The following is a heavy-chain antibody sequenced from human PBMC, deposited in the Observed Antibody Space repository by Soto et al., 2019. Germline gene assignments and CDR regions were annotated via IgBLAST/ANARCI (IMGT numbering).Heavy chain of an antibody. D-gene: IGHD6-13*01. CDR1: GFTFSNAW. CDR3: TTYTSSRKYDY. CDR2: ISGSGGST. V-gene: IGHV3-23*01. Sequence: QPGGSLRLSCAASGFTFSNAWMSWVRQAPGKGLEWVSAISGSGGSTYYADSVKGRFTISRDDSKNTMYLQMNSLKTEDTAVYYCTTYTSSRKYDYWGQGTLVTVSS. J-gene: IGHJ4*02.